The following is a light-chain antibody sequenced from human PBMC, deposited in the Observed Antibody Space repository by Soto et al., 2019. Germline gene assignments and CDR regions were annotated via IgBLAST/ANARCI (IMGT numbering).Light chain of an antibody. CDR2: AAS. J-gene: IGKJ1*01. CDR1: QSISND. Sequence: DIQMTQSPSSLSASIGDRVTISCRASQSISNDLAWYQQKPGQVPYLLIYAASTTHSGVPSRFRGSGSGTDFTLTISSLQAEDVATYYCQNYSSAPRTFGQGTKVDIK. CDR3: QNYSSAPRT. V-gene: IGKV1-27*01.